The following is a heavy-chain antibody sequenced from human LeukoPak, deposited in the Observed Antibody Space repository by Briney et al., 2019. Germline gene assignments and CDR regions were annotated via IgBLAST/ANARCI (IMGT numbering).Heavy chain of an antibody. J-gene: IGHJ4*02. D-gene: IGHD6-13*01. CDR3: ARDFEYSSSCVGY. CDR1: GYTFTGYY. V-gene: IGHV1-2*02. CDR2: INPNSGGT. Sequence: GASVKVSCKASGYTFTGYYMHWVRQAPGQGLEWMGWINPNSGGTNYAQKFQGRVTMTRDTSISTAYMELSRLRSDDTAVYYCARDFEYSSSCVGYWGQGTLVTVSS.